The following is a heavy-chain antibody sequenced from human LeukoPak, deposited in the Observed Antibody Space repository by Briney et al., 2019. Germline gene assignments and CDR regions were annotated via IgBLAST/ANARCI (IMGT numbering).Heavy chain of an antibody. J-gene: IGHJ4*02. CDR2: ISSNGGST. Sequence: GGSLRLSCAASGFTFSSYAMHWVRQAPGKGLEYVSAISSNGGSTYYANSVKGRFTISRDNSKNTLYLQMGSLRAEDMAVYYCARATRIAAAPFDYWAREPWSPSPQ. CDR1: GFTFSSYA. D-gene: IGHD6-13*01. CDR3: ARATRIAAAPFDY. V-gene: IGHV3-64*01.